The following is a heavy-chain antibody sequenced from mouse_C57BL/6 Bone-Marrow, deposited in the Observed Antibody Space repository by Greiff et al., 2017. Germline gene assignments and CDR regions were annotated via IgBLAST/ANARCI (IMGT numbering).Heavy chain of an antibody. J-gene: IGHJ2*01. CDR2: ISYSGST. Sequence: EVQVEESGPGLAKPSQTLSLTCSVTGYSITRDYWNWIRKFPGNKLEYMGYISYSGSTSYNPSLKSRISITRDTSKNQYYLQLNSVTTEDTATYYCARNYYGRGYFDYWGQGTTLTVSS. CDR3: ARNYYGRGYFDY. CDR1: GYSITRDY. V-gene: IGHV3-8*01. D-gene: IGHD1-1*01.